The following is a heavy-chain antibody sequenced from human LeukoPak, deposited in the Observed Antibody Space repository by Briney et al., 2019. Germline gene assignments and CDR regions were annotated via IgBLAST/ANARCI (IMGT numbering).Heavy chain of an antibody. J-gene: IGHJ6*03. CDR1: GFTFSSYA. Sequence: PGGSLRLSCAASGFTFSSYAMSWVRQPPGKGLEWIGSVYGSGNTYYNPSLKSRVTISVDTSKNHFSLKVSSVTAADTAVYYCARPSGRNYYYYMDVWGKGTTVTVSS. CDR3: ARPSGRNYYYYMDV. CDR2: VYGSGNT. D-gene: IGHD3-10*01. V-gene: IGHV4-38-2*01.